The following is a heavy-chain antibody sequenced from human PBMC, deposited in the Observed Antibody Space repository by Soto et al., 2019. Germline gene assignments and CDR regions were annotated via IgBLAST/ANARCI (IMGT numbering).Heavy chain of an antibody. V-gene: IGHV1-69*13. CDR3: AREEEAAAGTDYYYYYGMDV. D-gene: IGHD6-13*01. Sequence: SVKVSCKASGGTFSSYAISWVRQAPGQGLEWMGGIIPIFGTANYAQKFQGRVTITADESTSTAYMELSSLRSEDTAVYYCAREEEAAAGTDYYYYYGMDVWGKGTTVTVSS. J-gene: IGHJ6*04. CDR2: IIPIFGTA. CDR1: GGTFSSYA.